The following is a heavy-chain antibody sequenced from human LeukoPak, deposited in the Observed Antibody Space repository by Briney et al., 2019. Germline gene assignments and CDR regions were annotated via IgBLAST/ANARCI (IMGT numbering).Heavy chain of an antibody. CDR1: GSSINTGYY. V-gene: IGHV4-38-2*01. D-gene: IGHD2-2*01. Sequence: PSETLSLTCAVSGSSINTGYYWGWIRQSPGKGLEWIGSIYNSGSIYYNPSLKSRVTISVDTSKNQFSLKLTSVTAADTGVYYCARNASVVPRVMLESLYFFDYWGQGTLVTVSS. CDR3: ARNASVVPRVMLESLYFFDY. J-gene: IGHJ4*02. CDR2: IYNSGSI.